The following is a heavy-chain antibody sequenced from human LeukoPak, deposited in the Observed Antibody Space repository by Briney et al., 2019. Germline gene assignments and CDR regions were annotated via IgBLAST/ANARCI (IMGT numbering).Heavy chain of an antibody. Sequence: SETLSLTCTVSGGSISSYYWSWIRQPPGKGLEWIGYIYYSGSTNYNPSLKGRVTISVDTSKNQFSLKLSSVPAADTAVYSCGRGGIVNWFDHGGRGTLVTVPS. CDR1: GGSISSYY. J-gene: IGHJ5*02. V-gene: IGHV4-59*01. CDR2: IYYSGST. CDR3: GRGGIVNWFDH. D-gene: IGHD2-15*01.